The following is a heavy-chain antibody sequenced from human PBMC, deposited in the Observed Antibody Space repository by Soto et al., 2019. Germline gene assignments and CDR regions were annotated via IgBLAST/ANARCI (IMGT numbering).Heavy chain of an antibody. Sequence: ASVKVSFKASGYTFTSYDINWVRQATGQGLEWMGWMNPNSGNTGYAQKFQGRVTMTRNTSISTAYMELSSLRSEDTAVYYCARVITIFGVVIIRAYYYGMDGWGQGTTVTVSS. V-gene: IGHV1-8*01. D-gene: IGHD3-3*01. CDR3: ARVITIFGVVIIRAYYYGMDG. CDR2: MNPNSGNT. CDR1: GYTFTSYD. J-gene: IGHJ6*02.